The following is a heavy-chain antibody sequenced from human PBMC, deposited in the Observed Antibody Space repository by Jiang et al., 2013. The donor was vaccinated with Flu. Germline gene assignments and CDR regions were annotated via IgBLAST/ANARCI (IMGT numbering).Heavy chain of an antibody. J-gene: IGHJ4*02. CDR3: ARRDDYKRVLDY. D-gene: IGHD5-24*01. Sequence: SGAEVKKPGASVKVSCKASGYTFTNYDINWVRQATGQGLEWMGWMNPNSGNTGYAQKFQGRVTLTRNTSISTAYMELSSLRSEDTAVYYCARRDDYKRVLDYWGQGTLVTVSS. CDR2: MNPNSGNT. CDR1: GYTFTNYD. V-gene: IGHV1-8*01.